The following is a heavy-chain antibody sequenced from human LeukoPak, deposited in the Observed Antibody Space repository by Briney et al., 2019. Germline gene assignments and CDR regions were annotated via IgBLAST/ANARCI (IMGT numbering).Heavy chain of an antibody. CDR2: IYYSGST. V-gene: IGHV4-31*03. CDR3: ARGSYYYDSSGPYEGAEYFQH. D-gene: IGHD3-22*01. Sequence: KPSETLSLTCTVSGGSISSGGYYWSWIRQHPGKGLEWVGYIYYSGSTYYNPSLKSRVTISVDTSKNQFSLKLSSVTAADTAVYYCARGSYYYDSSGPYEGAEYFQHWGQGTLVTVSS. J-gene: IGHJ1*01. CDR1: GGSISSGGYY.